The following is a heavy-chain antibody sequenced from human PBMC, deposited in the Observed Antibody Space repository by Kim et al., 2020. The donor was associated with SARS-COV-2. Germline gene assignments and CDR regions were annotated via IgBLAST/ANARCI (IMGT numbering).Heavy chain of an antibody. CDR3: ARSDYYGSGKKAFDF. J-gene: IGHJ3*01. Sequence: SETLSLTCSVSGGSISGGGYYWTWVRRHPGKGLEWIGYIFYGGTTHYNPSLKGRPTISVDASKNQLSLSLSSVTAADTAVYFCARSDYYGSGKKAFDFWGQGTMVTVSS. CDR2: IFYGGTT. CDR1: GGSISGGGYY. V-gene: IGHV4-31*03. D-gene: IGHD3-10*01.